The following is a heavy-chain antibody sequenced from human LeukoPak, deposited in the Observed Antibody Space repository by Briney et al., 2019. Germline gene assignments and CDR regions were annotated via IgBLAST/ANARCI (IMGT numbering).Heavy chain of an antibody. D-gene: IGHD2-15*01. CDR2: INPNSGGT. CDR3: ARVVAPPYCSGGSCYPPVRLSDYYFDY. V-gene: IGHV1-2*02. J-gene: IGHJ4*02. Sequence: RGASVKVSCKASGGTFSSYAISWVRQAPGQGLEWMGWINPNSGGTNYAQKFQGRVTMTRDTSISTAYMELSRLRSDDTAVYYCARVVAPPYCSGGSCYPPVRLSDYYFDYWGQGTLVTVSS. CDR1: GGTFSSYA.